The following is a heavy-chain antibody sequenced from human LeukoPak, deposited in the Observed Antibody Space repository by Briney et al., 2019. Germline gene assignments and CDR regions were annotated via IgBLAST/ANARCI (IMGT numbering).Heavy chain of an antibody. CDR2: INHSGST. V-gene: IGHV4-34*01. Sequence: SETLSLTCAVYGGSFSGYYWSWIRQPPGKGPEWIGEINHSGSTNYNPSLKSRVTISVDTSKNQFSLKLSSVTAADTAVYYCARGFSYYYDSSGYSFDYWGQGTLVTVSS. J-gene: IGHJ4*02. CDR1: GGSFSGYY. CDR3: ARGFSYYYDSSGYSFDY. D-gene: IGHD3-22*01.